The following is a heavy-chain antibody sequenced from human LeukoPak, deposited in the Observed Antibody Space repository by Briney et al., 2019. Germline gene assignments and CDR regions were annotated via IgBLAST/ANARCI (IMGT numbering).Heavy chain of an antibody. D-gene: IGHD2-15*01. CDR3: ARDPSCSGGSCRAWYFDY. CDR1: GFTFSSYG. V-gene: IGHV3-7*01. J-gene: IGHJ4*02. CDR2: IKQDGSEK. Sequence: PGGSLRLSCAASGFTFSSYGMHWVRQAPGKGLEWVANIKQDGSEKYYVDSVKGRFTISRDNAKNSLYLQMNSLRAEDTAVYYCARDPSCSGGSCRAWYFDYWGQGTVVGVSS.